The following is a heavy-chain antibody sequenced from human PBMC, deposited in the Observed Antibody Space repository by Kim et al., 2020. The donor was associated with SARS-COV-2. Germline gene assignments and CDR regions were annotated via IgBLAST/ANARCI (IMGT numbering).Heavy chain of an antibody. V-gene: IGHV3-43*01. CDR1: GFTFGDYT. J-gene: IGHJ3*01. Sequence: GGSLRLSCAASGFTFGDYTMHWVRQGPGKGLEWVSLIGWHGGGTYYAESVKGRFTISRDNSKNSLYLQMDSLRTEDTALYYCAKEAEVAGALAYDGFDVWGQGTMVSVSS. CDR2: IGWHGGGT. D-gene: IGHD3-16*01. CDR3: AKEAEVAGALAYDGFDV.